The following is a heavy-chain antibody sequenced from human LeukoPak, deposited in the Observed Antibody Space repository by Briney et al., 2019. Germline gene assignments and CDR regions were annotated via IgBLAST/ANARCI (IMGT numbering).Heavy chain of an antibody. J-gene: IGHJ3*01. D-gene: IGHD3-22*01. CDR3: ARHRGYVGAFDV. CDR1: GGSINSYY. CDR2: IFYTGTT. Sequence: SETLSLTCTVSGGSINSYYWSWIRLPPGKGLEWIGYIFYTGTTNYNPSLKSRVTISVDTSKNQFSLNLSSVTASETAVYYCARHRGYVGAFDVWGRGTMVTVSS. V-gene: IGHV4-59*08.